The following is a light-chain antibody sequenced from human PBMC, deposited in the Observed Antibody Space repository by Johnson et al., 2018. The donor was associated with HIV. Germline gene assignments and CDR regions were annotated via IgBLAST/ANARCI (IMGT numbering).Light chain of an antibody. CDR3: GTWDSSLSVYV. CDR2: ENN. CDR1: SSNIGNNY. V-gene: IGLV1-51*02. Sequence: QSVLTKSPSVSAAPGQKVTISCYGSSSNIGNNYVSWYQQLPGTAPKLLIYENNKRPSGIPDRFSGSKSGTSATLGITGLQTGDEADYYCGTWDSSLSVYVFGTGTKVTVL. J-gene: IGLJ1*01.